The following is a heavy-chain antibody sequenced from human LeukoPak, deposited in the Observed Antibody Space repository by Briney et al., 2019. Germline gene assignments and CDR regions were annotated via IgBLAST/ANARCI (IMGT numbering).Heavy chain of an antibody. Sequence: GGSLRLPCAASGFTFSSYAMSWVRQAPGKGLEWVSAISGSGGSTYYADSVKGRFTISRDNSKNTLYLQMNSLRAEDTAVYYCAKDKVPYGDYVFWLDPWGQGTLVTVSS. V-gene: IGHV3-23*01. CDR2: ISGSGGST. CDR1: GFTFSSYA. CDR3: AKDKVPYGDYVFWLDP. J-gene: IGHJ5*02. D-gene: IGHD4-17*01.